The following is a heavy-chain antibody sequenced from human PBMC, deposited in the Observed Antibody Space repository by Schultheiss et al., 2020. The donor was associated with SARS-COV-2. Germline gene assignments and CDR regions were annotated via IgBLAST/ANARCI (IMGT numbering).Heavy chain of an antibody. D-gene: IGHD3-22*01. Sequence: ASVKVSCKASGYTFTGYYMHWVRQAPGQGLEWMGRINPNSGGTNYAQKLQGRVTITADESTSTAYMVLTSLTSADTAVYYCARYYYDSSGYPYWGQGTLVTVSS. V-gene: IGHV1-2*06. CDR1: GYTFTGYY. CDR3: ARYYYDSSGYPY. CDR2: INPNSGGT. J-gene: IGHJ4*02.